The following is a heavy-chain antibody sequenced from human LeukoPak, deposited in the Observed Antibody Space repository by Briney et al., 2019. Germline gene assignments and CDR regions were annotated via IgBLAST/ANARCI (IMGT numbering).Heavy chain of an antibody. CDR2: IIPTFGTA. Sequence: SVKVSCKASGGTFSSYAISWVRQAPGQGLEWMGGIIPTFGTANYAQKFQGRVTITADKSTSTAYMELSSLRSEDTAVYYCARAITMVRGVIHWFDPWGQGTLVTVSS. V-gene: IGHV1-69*06. CDR3: ARAITMVRGVIHWFDP. J-gene: IGHJ5*02. D-gene: IGHD3-10*01. CDR1: GGTFSSYA.